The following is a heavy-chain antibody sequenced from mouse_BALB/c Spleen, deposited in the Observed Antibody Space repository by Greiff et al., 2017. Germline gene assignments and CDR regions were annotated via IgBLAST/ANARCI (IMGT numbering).Heavy chain of an antibody. D-gene: IGHD2-4*01. CDR2: IWAGGST. CDR3: ARDKGSTMITGFAY. Sequence: VKLVESGPGLVAPSQSLSITCTVSGFSLTSYGVHWVRQPPGKGLEWLGVIWAGGSTNYNSALMSRLSISKDNSKSQVFLKMNSLQTDDTAMYYCARDKGSTMITGFAYWGQGTLVTVSA. CDR1: GFSLTSYG. V-gene: IGHV2-9*02. J-gene: IGHJ3*01.